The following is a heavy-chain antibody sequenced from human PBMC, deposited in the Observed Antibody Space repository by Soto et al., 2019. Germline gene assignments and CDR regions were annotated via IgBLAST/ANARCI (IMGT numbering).Heavy chain of an antibody. V-gene: IGHV3-66*01. CDR3: AREEPHLGELSSQYYFDY. D-gene: IGHD3-16*02. CDR1: GFTVSSNY. CDR2: IYSGGST. Sequence: GGSLRLSCAASGFTVSSNYMSWVRQAPGKGLEWVSVIYSGGSTYYADSVKGRFTISRDNSKNTLYLQMNSLRAEDTAVYYCAREEPHLGELSSQYYFDYWGQGTLVTVSS. J-gene: IGHJ4*02.